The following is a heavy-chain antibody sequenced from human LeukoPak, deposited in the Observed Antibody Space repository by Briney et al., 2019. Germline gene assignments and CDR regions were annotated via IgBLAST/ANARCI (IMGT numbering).Heavy chain of an antibody. CDR3: ARARNLGELSF. J-gene: IGHJ4*02. Sequence: GGSLRLSCAASGFTFSSYWMRWVRQAPGKGLVWVSRINSDGSSTSYADSVKGRFTITRDNAKNTLYLQMTSLRAEDTAVYYCARARNLGELSFWGQGTLVTVSS. V-gene: IGHV3-74*01. D-gene: IGHD3-16*02. CDR2: INSDGSST. CDR1: GFTFSSYW.